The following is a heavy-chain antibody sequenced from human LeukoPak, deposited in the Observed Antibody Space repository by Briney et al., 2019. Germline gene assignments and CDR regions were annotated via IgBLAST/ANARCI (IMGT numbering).Heavy chain of an antibody. CDR1: GGSISSGDYY. CDR3: ARLVLIAVAGTTADWFDP. V-gene: IGHV4-61*08. Sequence: PSETLSLTRTVSGGSISSGDYYWSWIRQPPGKGLEWIGYIYYSGSTNYNPSLKSRVTISVDTSKNQFSLKLSSVTAADTAVYYCARLVLIAVAGTTADWFDPWGQGTLVTVSS. J-gene: IGHJ5*02. CDR2: IYYSGST. D-gene: IGHD6-19*01.